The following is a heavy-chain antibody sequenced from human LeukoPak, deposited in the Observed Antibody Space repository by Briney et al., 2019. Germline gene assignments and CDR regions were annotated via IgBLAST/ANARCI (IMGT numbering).Heavy chain of an antibody. CDR3: ARDQSNYREYYYYYYMDV. J-gene: IGHJ6*03. D-gene: IGHD4-11*01. CDR2: IYYSGST. V-gene: IGHV4-31*03. CDR1: GGSISSGGYY. Sequence: PSETLSLTCTVSGGSISSGGYYWSWIRQHPGKGLEWIGYIYYSGSTYYNPSLKSRVTISVDTSKNQFSLKLSSVTAADTAVYYCARDQSNYREYYYYYYMDVWGKGTTVTVSS.